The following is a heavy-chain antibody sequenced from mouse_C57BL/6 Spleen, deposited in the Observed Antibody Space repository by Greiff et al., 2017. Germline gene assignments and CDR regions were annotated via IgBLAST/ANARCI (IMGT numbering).Heavy chain of an antibody. Sequence: VQLQQSGPELVKPGASVKISCKASGYAFSSSWMNWVKQRPGKGLEWIGRIYPGDGDTNYNGKFKGKATLTADKSSSTAYMQLSSLTSEDSAVYFCARFITTVASYFDVWGTGTTVTVSS. D-gene: IGHD1-1*01. CDR3: ARFITTVASYFDV. CDR1: GYAFSSSW. CDR2: IYPGDGDT. V-gene: IGHV1-82*01. J-gene: IGHJ1*03.